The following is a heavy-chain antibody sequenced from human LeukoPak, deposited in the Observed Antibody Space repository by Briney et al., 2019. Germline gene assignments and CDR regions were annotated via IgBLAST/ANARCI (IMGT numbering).Heavy chain of an antibody. D-gene: IGHD1-7*01. CDR2: ISAYNGNT. V-gene: IGHV1-18*01. CDR1: GYTFTSYG. CDR3: ARGPNGNGGTKVLHYYYYMDV. Sequence: ASVKVSCKASGYTFTSYGISWVRQAPGQGLEWMGWISAYNGNTNYAQKLQGRVTMTTDTSTSTAYMELRSLRSDDTAVYYCARGPNGNGGTKVLHYYYYMDVWGKGTTVTVSS. J-gene: IGHJ6*03.